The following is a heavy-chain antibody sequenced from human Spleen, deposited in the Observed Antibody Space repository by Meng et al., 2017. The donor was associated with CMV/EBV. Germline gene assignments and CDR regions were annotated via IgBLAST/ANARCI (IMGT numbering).Heavy chain of an antibody. CDR1: RFNFINYA. CDR2: SVSETTT. CDR3: ASDYGSGSNIAYHYYYGLGV. Sequence: GGSLRLSCVGSRFNFINYAMGWVRQAPGKGLEWVSGSVSETTTNYVDSVKGRFTVSRDTSNNMLYLQMNRLRAEDTALYYCASDYGSGSNIAYHYYYGLGVWGQGTTVTVSS. V-gene: IGHV3-23*01. D-gene: IGHD3-10*01. J-gene: IGHJ6*02.